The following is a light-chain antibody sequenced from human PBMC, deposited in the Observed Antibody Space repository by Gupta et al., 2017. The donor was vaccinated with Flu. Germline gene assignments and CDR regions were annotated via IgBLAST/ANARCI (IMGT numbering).Light chain of an antibody. CDR2: YKSDSDQ. CDR3: VIWHSSAYV. J-gene: IGLJ1*01. Sequence: QAVLTQPPSLSASPGASARLTCTLRSGINVDTYRIYWYQQKPGSPPQFLLRYKSDSDQQQGFGVPSRFSGSKDASANAGILLISGLRSEDEADYYCVIWHSSAYVFGAGTKVTVL. V-gene: IGLV5-45*02. CDR1: SGINVDTYR.